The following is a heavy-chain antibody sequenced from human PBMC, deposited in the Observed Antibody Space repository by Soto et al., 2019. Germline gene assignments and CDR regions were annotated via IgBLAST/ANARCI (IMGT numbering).Heavy chain of an antibody. J-gene: IGHJ6*03. CDR2: IYSGGST. Sequence: GGSLRLSCAASGFTVSSNYMSWVRQAPGKGLEWVSVIYSGGSTYYADSVKGRFTISRDNSKNTLYLQMNSLRAEDTAVYYCARALTHFYYYYYMDVWGKGTTVTVSS. CDR1: GFTVSSNY. CDR3: ARALTHFYYYYYMDV. D-gene: IGHD3-3*02. V-gene: IGHV3-66*01.